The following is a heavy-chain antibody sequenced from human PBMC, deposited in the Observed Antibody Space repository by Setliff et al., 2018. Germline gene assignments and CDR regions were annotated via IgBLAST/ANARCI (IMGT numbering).Heavy chain of an antibody. CDR3: ASPSAGWTKPFDV. V-gene: IGHV5-51*01. D-gene: IGHD6-19*01. Sequence: GESLKISCKASGYNFLDYWIGWVRQMPGKGLEWMGIIYPDDSDTRYSPSVQGPFTISADKSISTAYLQWSSLKASDTAFYYCASPSAGWTKPFDVWGQGTMVTVSS. J-gene: IGHJ3*01. CDR1: GYNFLDYW. CDR2: IYPDDSDT.